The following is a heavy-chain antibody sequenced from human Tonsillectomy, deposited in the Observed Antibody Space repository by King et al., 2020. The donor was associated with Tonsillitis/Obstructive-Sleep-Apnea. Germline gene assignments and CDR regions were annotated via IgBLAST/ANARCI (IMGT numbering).Heavy chain of an antibody. CDR3: ARDLGRTTVTGYFDY. J-gene: IGHJ4*02. V-gene: IGHV3-30*04. Sequence: VQLVESGGGVVQPGRSLRLSCAASGFTFSSYAMHWVRQAPGKGLEWVAVISYDGSNKYYADSVKGRFTISRDNSKNTLYLQMNSLRAEDTAVYYCARDLGRTTVTGYFDYWGQGTLVTVSS. CDR1: GFTFSSYA. D-gene: IGHD4-17*01. CDR2: ISYDGSNK.